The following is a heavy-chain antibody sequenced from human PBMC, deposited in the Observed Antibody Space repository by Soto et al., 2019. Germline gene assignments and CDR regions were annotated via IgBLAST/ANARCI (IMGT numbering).Heavy chain of an antibody. Sequence: QVQLQESGPGLVKPSQTLSLTCTVSGGSISSGDYYWSWIRQPPGKGLEWIGYIYYSGSTYYNPSLKSRVTISVDTSKNHYSPKLSSVTAADTAVYYCAREGWSCCISNCCYVCGMDSWGQGTTVTVSS. CDR3: AREGWSCCISNCCYVCGMDS. CDR1: GGSISSGDYY. J-gene: IGHJ6*02. CDR2: IYYSGST. D-gene: IGHD2-2*01. V-gene: IGHV4-30-4*01.